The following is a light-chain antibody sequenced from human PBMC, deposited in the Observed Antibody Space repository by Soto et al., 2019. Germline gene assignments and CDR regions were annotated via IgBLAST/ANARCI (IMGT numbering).Light chain of an antibody. J-gene: IGKJ1*01. Sequence: EILLTQSPGTLSLSPGERATLSCRASQSVPKNYLAWYQQEPGQAPRLLIYGPSSRATGIPDRFSGSGSGTDFTLPISRLEPEDFAVYYCHQYASSPQTFGQGTKVEIK. CDR1: QSVPKNY. V-gene: IGKV3-20*01. CDR3: HQYASSPQT. CDR2: GPS.